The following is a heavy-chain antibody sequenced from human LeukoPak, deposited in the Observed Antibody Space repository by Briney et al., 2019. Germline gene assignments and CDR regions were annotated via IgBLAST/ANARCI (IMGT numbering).Heavy chain of an antibody. Sequence: GGSLRLSCAASGFTVSSNYMSWVRQAPGKGLEWVSVIYSGGSTYYADSVKGRFTISRDNSKDTLYLQMNSLRAEDTAVYYCAKKIEISDLRYIDYWGQGTLVTVSS. CDR2: IYSGGST. V-gene: IGHV3-53*01. D-gene: IGHD3-9*01. CDR3: AKKIEISDLRYIDY. CDR1: GFTVSSNY. J-gene: IGHJ4*02.